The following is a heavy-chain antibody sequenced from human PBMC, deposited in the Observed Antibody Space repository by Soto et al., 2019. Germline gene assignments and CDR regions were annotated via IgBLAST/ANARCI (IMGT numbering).Heavy chain of an antibody. CDR3: AKKRLPVVAVFVFDS. V-gene: IGHV3-23*01. D-gene: IGHD2-15*01. CDR1: GFTFSTYA. CDR2: ITGSGGST. Sequence: GGSLRLSCAASGFTFSTYAMSWVRQAPGKGLEWVAGITGSGGSTYYADSVKGRFTISRDNSKDTLYLQINSLRAEDTAVYYCAKKRLPVVAVFVFDSWGQGTPVTVSS. J-gene: IGHJ4*02.